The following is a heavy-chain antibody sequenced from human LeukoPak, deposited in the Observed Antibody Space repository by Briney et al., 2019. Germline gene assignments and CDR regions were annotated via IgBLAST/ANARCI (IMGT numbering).Heavy chain of an antibody. D-gene: IGHD6-13*01. CDR2: IWYDGSSK. J-gene: IGHJ4*02. CDR3: ARSQSSSLIDY. CDR1: GFSFSAYG. Sequence: PGGSLRLSCAASGFSFSAYGVHWVRQAPGKGLEWVAVIWYDGSSKDYADSVKGRFTFSRDNSKNTLYLQMNSLTVEDTAVYYCARSQSSSLIDYWGQGTLVIVSS. V-gene: IGHV3-33*01.